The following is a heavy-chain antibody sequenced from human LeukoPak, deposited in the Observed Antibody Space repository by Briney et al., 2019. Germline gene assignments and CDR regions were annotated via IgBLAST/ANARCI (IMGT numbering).Heavy chain of an antibody. CDR2: INPSGGST. Sequence: ASVKVSCKASGYTFTSYYMHWVRQAPGQGLEWMGIINPSGGSTSYAQKFQGRVTITRDTSTSTVYMELSSLRSEDTAVYYCARAYPPYYYGSGSYYSYWYFDLWGRGTLVTVSS. V-gene: IGHV1-46*01. J-gene: IGHJ2*01. CDR3: ARAYPPYYYGSGSYYSYWYFDL. D-gene: IGHD3-10*01. CDR1: GYTFTSYY.